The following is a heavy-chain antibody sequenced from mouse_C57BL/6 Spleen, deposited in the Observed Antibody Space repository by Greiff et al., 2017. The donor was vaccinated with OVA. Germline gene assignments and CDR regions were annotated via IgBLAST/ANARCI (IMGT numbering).Heavy chain of an antibody. Sequence: VQLQQSGPELVKPGASVKISCKASGYTFIDYYMNWVKQSHGKSLEWIGDINPNNGGTSYNQKFKGKATLTVDKSSSTAYMELRSLTSEDSAVYYCARITTVVAMDYWGQGTSVTVSS. V-gene: IGHV1-26*01. CDR3: ARITTVVAMDY. CDR1: GYTFIDYY. CDR2: INPNNGGT. D-gene: IGHD1-1*01. J-gene: IGHJ4*01.